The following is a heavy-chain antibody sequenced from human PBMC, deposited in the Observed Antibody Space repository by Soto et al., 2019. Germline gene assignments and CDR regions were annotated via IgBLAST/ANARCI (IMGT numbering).Heavy chain of an antibody. J-gene: IGHJ4*02. CDR3: ANGAHLDY. D-gene: IGHD3-10*01. V-gene: IGHV3-23*01. Sequence: PGGSLRLSCAASGFSFSTYDMSWARQAPGKGLEWVSNIYGSGGGTYYADSVKGRFTTSRDNSKNMLYLQMNSLRAEDTALYYCANGAHLDYWGQGTLVTVSS. CDR2: IYGSGGGT. CDR1: GFSFSTYD.